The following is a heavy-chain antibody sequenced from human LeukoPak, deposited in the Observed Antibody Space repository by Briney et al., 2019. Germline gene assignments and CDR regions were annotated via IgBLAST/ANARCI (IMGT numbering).Heavy chain of an antibody. D-gene: IGHD3-10*01. V-gene: IGHV3-21*01. CDR2: ISSSSSYI. J-gene: IGHJ4*02. Sequence: GGSLRLSCAASGFTFSSYSMNWVRQAPGKGLEWVSSISSSSSYIYYADSVKGRFTISRDNAKNPLYLQMNSLRAEDTAVYYCARAMVRNFDYWGQGTLVTVSS. CDR3: ARAMVRNFDY. CDR1: GFTFSSYS.